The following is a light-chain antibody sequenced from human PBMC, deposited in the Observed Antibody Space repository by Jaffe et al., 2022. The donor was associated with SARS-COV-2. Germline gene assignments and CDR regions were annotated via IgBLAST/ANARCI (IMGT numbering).Light chain of an antibody. Sequence: SYELTQPLSVSVALGQTARITCGGNNIGSKNVHWYQQKPGQAPVLVIYRDDNRPSGIPERFSGSNSGNTATLTISRAQAGDEADYYCQVWDSTFWVFGGGTKLTVL. V-gene: IGLV3-9*01. J-gene: IGLJ3*02. CDR2: RDD. CDR1: NIGSKN. CDR3: QVWDSTFWV.